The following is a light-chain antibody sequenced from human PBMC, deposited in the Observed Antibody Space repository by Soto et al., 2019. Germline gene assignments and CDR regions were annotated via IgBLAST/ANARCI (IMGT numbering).Light chain of an antibody. V-gene: IGLV2-14*01. J-gene: IGLJ1*01. CDR1: SSDSGNYKY. CDR2: EVT. CDR3: SSYTSTITLII. Sequence: QSALTQPASVSGSPGQSITISCTGTSSDSGNYKYVSWYQQHPGKAPKLMIYEVTNRPSGVSNRFSGSKSGNTASLTISGLQAEDEADYYCSSYTSTITLIIFGTGTKLTVL.